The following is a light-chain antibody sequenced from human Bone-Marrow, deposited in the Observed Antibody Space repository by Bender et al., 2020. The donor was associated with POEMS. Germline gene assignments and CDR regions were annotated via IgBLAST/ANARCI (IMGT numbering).Light chain of an antibody. V-gene: IGLV1-44*01. CDR1: NSNIGTNA. Sequence: QSVLTQPPSASGTPGQRVTISCSGSNSNIGTNAVNWYQQFPGTAPKLLIYSDNQRPSGVPTRFYAFKSGTSASLAISGLQSEDEADYYCAAWDACLSGGVFGGGSKLTVL. CDR3: AAWDACLSGGV. CDR2: SDN. J-gene: IGLJ3*02.